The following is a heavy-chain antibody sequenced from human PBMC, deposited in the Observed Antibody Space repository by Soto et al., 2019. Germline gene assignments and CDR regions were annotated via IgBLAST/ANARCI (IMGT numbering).Heavy chain of an antibody. CDR3: ARVIGIAAAGFGWFDP. D-gene: IGHD6-13*01. CDR1: GGTFSSYA. J-gene: IGHJ5*02. CDR2: IIPIFGTA. Sequence: QVQLVQSGAEVKKPGSSVKVSCKASGGTFSSYAISWVRQAPGQGLEWMGGIIPIFGTANYAQKFQDRVTITADESTSTAYMELSSLRSEDTAVYYCARVIGIAAAGFGWFDPWGQGTLVTVSS. V-gene: IGHV1-69*01.